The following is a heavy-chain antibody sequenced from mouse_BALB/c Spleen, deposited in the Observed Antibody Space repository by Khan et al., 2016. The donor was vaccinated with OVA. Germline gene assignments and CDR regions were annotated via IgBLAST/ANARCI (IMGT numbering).Heavy chain of an antibody. J-gene: IGHJ2*01. CDR3: ARTARIKY. CDR1: GYSITSGYG. Sequence: VQLQQSGPGLVKPSQSLSLTCTVTGYSITSGYGWNWIRQFPGNKLEWTGYISYSDSTNYKPTLKSRISITRDTSKNQLFLQLNSVTTEDTATYYCARTARIKYWGQGTTLTVSS. V-gene: IGHV3-2*02. D-gene: IGHD3-3*01. CDR2: ISYSDST.